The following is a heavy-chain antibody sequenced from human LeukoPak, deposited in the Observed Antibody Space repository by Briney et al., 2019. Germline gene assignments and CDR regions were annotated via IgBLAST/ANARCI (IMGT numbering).Heavy chain of an antibody. D-gene: IGHD2-15*01. V-gene: IGHV4-59*08. CDR3: ARLGSCSGGSCPYYLYYMDV. CDR2: FLYSGST. Sequence: SETLSLTCSVSNGAVKNYYWTWIRQPPGQGLEWIGNFLYSGSTNSNPSLKSRVTISAETSKNEFSLKLSSVTAADTAVYYCARLGSCSGGSCPYYLYYMDVWGKGTTVTVSS. CDR1: NGAVKNYY. J-gene: IGHJ6*03.